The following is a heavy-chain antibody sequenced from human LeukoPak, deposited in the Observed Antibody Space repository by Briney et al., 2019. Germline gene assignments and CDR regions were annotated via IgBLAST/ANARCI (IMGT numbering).Heavy chain of an antibody. D-gene: IGHD2-21*02. Sequence: PGGSLRLSCAASRFTFSNHGMHWVRQAPGKGPEWVALIWYDGSNKYYGDSVKGRFTISRDNSKNTVYLQMNSLGAEDTGVYYCARDRLEAVTDDDYFDYWGQGTLVTVSS. CDR3: ARDRLEAVTDDDYFDY. V-gene: IGHV3-33*01. CDR2: IWYDGSNK. J-gene: IGHJ4*02. CDR1: RFTFSNHG.